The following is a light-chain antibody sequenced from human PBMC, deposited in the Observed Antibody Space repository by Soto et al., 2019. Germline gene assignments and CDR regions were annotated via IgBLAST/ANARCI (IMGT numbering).Light chain of an antibody. CDR3: AAWDDILNGDV. CDR2: SNY. Sequence: QSVLTQPPSASGTPGQRVTISCSGSSSNIESNTVTWYQQLPGTAPKLVIYSNYDRPSGVPGRFSGSTSGTSASLVIRGLQSEDEADYYCAAWDDILNGDVFGGGTKVTVL. J-gene: IGLJ1*01. CDR1: SSNIESNT. V-gene: IGLV1-44*01.